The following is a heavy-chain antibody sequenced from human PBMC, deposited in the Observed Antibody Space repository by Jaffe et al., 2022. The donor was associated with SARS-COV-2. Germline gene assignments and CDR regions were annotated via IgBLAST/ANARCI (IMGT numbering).Heavy chain of an antibody. J-gene: IGHJ4*02. V-gene: IGHV3-7*03. CDR3: GRLHCSDGRCDSAFDN. D-gene: IGHD2-15*01. Sequence: EVQLVESGGDLVQPGGSLRLSCAASGFTFSTYWMTWVRQAPGKGLEWVANIKQDGSEKYYVDSVKGRFTISRDNAKNSLYLQMNSLRAEDAAVYYCGRLHCSDGRCDSAFDNWGRGTLVTVSS. CDR1: GFTFSTYW. CDR2: IKQDGSEK.